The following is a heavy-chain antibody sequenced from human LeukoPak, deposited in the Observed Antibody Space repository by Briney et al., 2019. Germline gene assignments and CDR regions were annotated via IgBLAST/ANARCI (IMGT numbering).Heavy chain of an antibody. CDR3: ARGVSIAAFSFDP. D-gene: IGHD6-6*01. Sequence: TSETLSLTCTVSGGSVSSGSYYWSWIRQPPGKGLEWIGNIYYSGSTNYNPSLKSRVTISVDTSKNQFSLKLSSVTAADTAVYYCARGVSIAAFSFDPWGQGTLVTVSS. CDR2: IYYSGST. V-gene: IGHV4-61*01. J-gene: IGHJ5*02. CDR1: GGSVSSGSYY.